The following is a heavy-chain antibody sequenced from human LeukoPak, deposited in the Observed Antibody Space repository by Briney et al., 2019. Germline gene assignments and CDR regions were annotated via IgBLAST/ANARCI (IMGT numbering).Heavy chain of an antibody. CDR3: AKGYGSSTSYGNWFDP. CDR1: GFTFSTYA. Sequence: GRPLRLSCGASGFTFSTYAMHWVRQTPDKGLKWVAFISSGGTSENYADSVKGRFTISRDNSKNTLYLRMNNLTPEDTAVYYCAKGYGSSTSYGNWFDPWGQGTLVTVSS. V-gene: IGHV3-30*18. CDR2: ISSGGTSE. J-gene: IGHJ5*02. D-gene: IGHD2-2*01.